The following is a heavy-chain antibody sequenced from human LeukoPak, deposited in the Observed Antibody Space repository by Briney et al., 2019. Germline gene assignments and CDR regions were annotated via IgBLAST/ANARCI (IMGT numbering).Heavy chain of an antibody. D-gene: IGHD6-13*01. J-gene: IGHJ4*02. CDR3: ARVSSSSWHKEIDY. CDR1: GGSIRSYY. Sequence: SETLSLTCTVSGGSIRSYYWSWIRQPPGKGLEWVGNIFFTGRSNYNPSLKSRVTISVDTSKNQFSLKLSSVTAADTAVYYCARVSSSSWHKEIDYWGQGTLVTVSS. V-gene: IGHV4-59*12. CDR2: IFFTGRS.